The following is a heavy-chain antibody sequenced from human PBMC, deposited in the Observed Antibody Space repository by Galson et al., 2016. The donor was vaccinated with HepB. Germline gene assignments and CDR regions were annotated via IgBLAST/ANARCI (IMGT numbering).Heavy chain of an antibody. Sequence: SLRLSCAVSGFTVSNNYTSWVRQAPGKGLEWVSLIYSGGSTYYADSVRGRFTISRDNSKNTLYLQMNSLRAEDTAVYYCARLYFGSGGAVDYWGQGTLVTVSS. D-gene: IGHD3-10*01. CDR1: GFTVSNNY. J-gene: IGHJ4*02. V-gene: IGHV3-53*01. CDR2: IYSGGST. CDR3: ARLYFGSGGAVDY.